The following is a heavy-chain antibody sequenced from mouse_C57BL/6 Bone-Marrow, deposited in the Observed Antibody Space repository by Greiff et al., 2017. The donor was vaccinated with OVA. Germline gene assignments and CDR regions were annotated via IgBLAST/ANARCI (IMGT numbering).Heavy chain of an antibody. CDR2: INPYNGGT. CDR3: ARWGHYYAMDY. J-gene: IGHJ4*01. V-gene: IGHV1-19*01. Sequence: VQLQQSGPVLVKPGASVKMSCKASGYTFTDYYMNWVQQSHGKSLEWIGVINPYNGGTSYNQKFKGKATLTVDKASSTAYLELNSLTSEDSAVYYCARWGHYYAMDYWGQGTSVTVSS. CDR1: GYTFTDYY.